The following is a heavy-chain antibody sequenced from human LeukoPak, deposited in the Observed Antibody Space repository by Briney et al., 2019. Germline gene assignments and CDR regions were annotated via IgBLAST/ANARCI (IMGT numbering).Heavy chain of an antibody. CDR2: ITASGTAM. D-gene: IGHD3-10*01. CDR3: ARGAEGSY. V-gene: IGHV3-48*04. Sequence: PGGSLRLSCAASGFTFSSYSMNWVRQAPGKGLEWVSHITASGTAMFYADSVKGRFTISRDNAKNSLYLQMNSLRAEDTAVYYCARGAEGSYWGQGTLVTVSS. J-gene: IGHJ4*02. CDR1: GFTFSSYS.